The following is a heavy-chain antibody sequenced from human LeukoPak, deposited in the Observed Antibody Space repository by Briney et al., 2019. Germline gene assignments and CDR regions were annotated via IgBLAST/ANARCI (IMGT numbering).Heavy chain of an antibody. V-gene: IGHV3-23*01. CDR2: ISGGGDFI. Sequence: GGSLRLSCAASGFTFSNYAVNWVRQAPGKGLEWVSAISGGGDFIYYAESVKGRSTISRDNSKSTVYLQMNSLRAEDTAIYYCAKVAGSSLSRARFDYWGPGTLVTVSS. CDR1: GFTFSNYA. J-gene: IGHJ4*02. D-gene: IGHD6-6*01. CDR3: AKVAGSSLSRARFDY.